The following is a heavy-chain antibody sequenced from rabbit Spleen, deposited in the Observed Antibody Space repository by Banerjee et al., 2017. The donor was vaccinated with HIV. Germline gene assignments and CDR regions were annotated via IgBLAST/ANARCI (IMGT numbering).Heavy chain of an antibody. CDR2: IYTGDGST. V-gene: IGHV1S43*01. J-gene: IGHJ3*01. CDR1: GVDFSSSY. D-gene: IGHD4-1*01. Sequence: QQQLEESGGGLVKPGGTLTLTCKASGVDFSSSYMNWVRQAPGKGLEWIGIIYTGDGSTDYASWVNGRFTISSDNAQSTVDLKMTSLTAADTATYFCARAIVPWLGLTRLDLWGPGTLVTVS. CDR3: ARAIVPWLGLTRLDL.